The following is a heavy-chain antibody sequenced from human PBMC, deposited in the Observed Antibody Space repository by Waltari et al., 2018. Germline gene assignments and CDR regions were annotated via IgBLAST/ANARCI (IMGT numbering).Heavy chain of an antibody. CDR1: GFTSISYA. V-gene: IGHV3-48*03. D-gene: IGHD2-2*01. CDR2: IRGSGDSI. J-gene: IGHJ4*02. Sequence: VQLVESGVGLVQPGGSLRLACSASGFTSISYAINWVRQAPGKGLGWISYIRGSGDSIYYADSVKGRFTISRDNADNSLFLQMNSLRDEDTAVYYCARSGQLLSFDYWGQGTLVTVSS. CDR3: ARSGQLLSFDY.